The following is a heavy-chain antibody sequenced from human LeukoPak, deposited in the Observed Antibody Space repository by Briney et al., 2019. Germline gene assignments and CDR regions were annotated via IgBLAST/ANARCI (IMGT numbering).Heavy chain of an antibody. Sequence: SGGPLRLSCAASGFTFSSYWMSWVRQAPGEGLEWVANIKQDGSEKYYVDSVKGRFTISRDNSKNTLYLQMNSLRAEDTAVYYCAKDLSRYDSGAYDFDYWGQGTLVTVSS. J-gene: IGHJ4*02. CDR3: AKDLSRYDSGAYDFDY. CDR2: IKQDGSEK. CDR1: GFTFSSYW. V-gene: IGHV3-7*03. D-gene: IGHD3-22*01.